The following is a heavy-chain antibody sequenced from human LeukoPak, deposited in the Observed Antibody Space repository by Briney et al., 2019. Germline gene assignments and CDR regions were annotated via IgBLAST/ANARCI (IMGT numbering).Heavy chain of an antibody. V-gene: IGHV1-18*01. CDR3: ARDRRGYNRGDYFDY. CDR1: GYTFTSNG. Sequence: ASVKVSFKASGYTFTSNGISWVRQAPGQGLEWMAWINTYNGNTNFAQKFQGRVTMTTDTSTSTAYMELRSLQSDDTAVYYCARDRRGYNRGDYFDYWGQGTLVTVSS. CDR2: INTYNGNT. J-gene: IGHJ4*02. D-gene: IGHD5-24*01.